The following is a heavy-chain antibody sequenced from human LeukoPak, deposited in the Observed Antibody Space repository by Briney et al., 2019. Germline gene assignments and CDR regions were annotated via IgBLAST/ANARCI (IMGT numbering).Heavy chain of an antibody. CDR2: IYPGDSDT. CDR3: ARSNYYGDPYGMDV. D-gene: IGHD4-17*01. J-gene: IGHJ6*02. V-gene: IGHV5-51*01. Sequence: GESLQISCQGSGSRFTSYWIGWVRQLPGTGQECMGIIYPGDSDTRYSPSFQGQVTISADKSISTAYLQWSSLKASDTAMYYCARSNYYGDPYGMDVWGQGTTVTVSS. CDR1: GSRFTSYW.